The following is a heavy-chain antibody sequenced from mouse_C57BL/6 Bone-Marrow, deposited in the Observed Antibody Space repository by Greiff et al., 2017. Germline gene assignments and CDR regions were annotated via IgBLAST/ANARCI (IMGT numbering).Heavy chain of an antibody. D-gene: IGHD3-3*01. CDR1: GYTFTSYW. Sequence: QVQLQQSGAELVRPGSSVKLSCKASGYTFTSYWMHWVKQRPIQGLQWIGNIDPSDSETNYNQKFKDKATMTVDKSSSTAYMQLSSLTSEDSAVYYCARGGVASWYFDVGGRGTTITVSS. J-gene: IGHJ1*03. V-gene: IGHV1-52*01. CDR3: ARGGVASWYFDV. CDR2: IDPSDSET.